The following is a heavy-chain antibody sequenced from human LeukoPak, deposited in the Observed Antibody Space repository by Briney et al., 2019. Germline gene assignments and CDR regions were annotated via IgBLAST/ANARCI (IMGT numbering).Heavy chain of an antibody. Sequence: GGSLRLSCAASGFTFSSYAMGWVRQAPGMGLEWVSSIGSSGDITYYADFVKGRFTISRDNSKNTLYLQMNSLRAEDTAVYYCAKDIDNGDYVVYWGQGTLVTVSS. V-gene: IGHV3-23*01. CDR1: GFTFSSYA. CDR2: IGSSGDIT. J-gene: IGHJ4*02. D-gene: IGHD4-17*01. CDR3: AKDIDNGDYVVY.